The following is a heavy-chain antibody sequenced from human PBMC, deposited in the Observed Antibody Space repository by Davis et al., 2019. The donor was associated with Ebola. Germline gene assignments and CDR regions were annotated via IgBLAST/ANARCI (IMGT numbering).Heavy chain of an antibody. V-gene: IGHV3-66*01. J-gene: IGHJ4*02. CDR1: GFTVNTNY. CDR3: TKANVAVFGAFDY. CDR2: IFITGTT. D-gene: IGHD3-16*01. Sequence: GGSLRLSCAASGFTVNTNYMGWVRQAPGKGLEWVSVIFITGTTHNTDSVKGRFTISRDNSKNTLYLQMNSLRAEDTAVYYCTKANVAVFGAFDYWGQGTLVTVSS.